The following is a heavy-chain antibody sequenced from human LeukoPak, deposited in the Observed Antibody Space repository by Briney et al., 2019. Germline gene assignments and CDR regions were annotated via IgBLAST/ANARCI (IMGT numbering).Heavy chain of an antibody. V-gene: IGHV4-39*07. Sequence: PSETLSLTCTVSGGSISSSSYYWGWIRQPPGKGLEWIGSIYYSGSTYYNPSLKSRVTISVDTSKNQFSLKLSSVTAADTAVYYCARVGSIAAADDYMDVWGKGTTVTVSS. CDR2: IYYSGST. CDR3: ARVGSIAAADDYMDV. CDR1: GGSISSSSYY. D-gene: IGHD6-13*01. J-gene: IGHJ6*03.